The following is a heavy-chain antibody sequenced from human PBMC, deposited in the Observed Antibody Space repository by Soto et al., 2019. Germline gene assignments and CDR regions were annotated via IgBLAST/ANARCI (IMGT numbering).Heavy chain of an antibody. V-gene: IGHV3-23*04. CDR2: ISGSGNSP. D-gene: IGHD1-26*01. Sequence: EVQLVESGGRLVQRGGSLRLSCSGSGFIFGDHVMDWVRQAPGRGLEWVAGISGSGNSPFFRDSVKGRFTISRDNSKNTVYLEMNNLRDEDSAMYFCARGTHSYSGSHELDAWGLGTLVNVS. J-gene: IGHJ5*02. CDR3: ARGTHSYSGSHELDA. CDR1: GFIFGDHV.